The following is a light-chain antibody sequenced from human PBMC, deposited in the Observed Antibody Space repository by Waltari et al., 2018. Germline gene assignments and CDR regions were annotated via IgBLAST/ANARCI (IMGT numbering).Light chain of an antibody. CDR2: DDD. J-gene: IGLJ3*02. V-gene: IGLV3-21*04. CDR3: QVWDSDSDIV. Sequence: SYAMTQPPSVSVAPGKPAKITCGGNSIGRKSVHWYKQRPGQAPVVVIHDDDDRPSGISERFSGSNSGNTATLTISRVEPGDEADYYCQVWDSDSDIVFGGGTKLTVL. CDR1: SIGRKS.